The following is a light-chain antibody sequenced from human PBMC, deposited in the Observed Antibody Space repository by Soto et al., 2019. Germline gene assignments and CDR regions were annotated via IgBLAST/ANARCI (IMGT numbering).Light chain of an antibody. CDR3: LLSYADTRPWV. CDR1: TGAVTSDHY. CDR2: DTS. Sequence: QAVVTQAPSLTVSPGGTVTLTCGSNTGAVTSDHYPYWFQQKPGQAPTTLISDTSNRHSWTPARFSGSLLAGKAALTLSGAQPEDEADYYCLLSYADTRPWVFGGGTKLTVL. J-gene: IGLJ3*02. V-gene: IGLV7-46*01.